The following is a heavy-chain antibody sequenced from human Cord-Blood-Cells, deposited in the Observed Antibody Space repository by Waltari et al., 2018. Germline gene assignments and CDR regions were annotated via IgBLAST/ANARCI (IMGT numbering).Heavy chain of an antibody. Sequence: QVQLQESGPGLVKPSETLSLTCAVSGYSISSGYYWGWIRQPPGKGLEWNGSIYHSGSTYYNPSLKSRVTISVDTSKNQCSLKLSSVTAADTAVYYCARVAPQYNWFDPWGQGTLVTVSS. J-gene: IGHJ5*02. CDR2: IYHSGST. CDR3: ARVAPQYNWFDP. CDR1: GYSISSGYY. V-gene: IGHV4-38-2*01.